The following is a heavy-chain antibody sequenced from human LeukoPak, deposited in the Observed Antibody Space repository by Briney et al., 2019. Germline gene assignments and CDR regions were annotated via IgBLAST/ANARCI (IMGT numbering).Heavy chain of an antibody. Sequence: SVKVSCKASGGTFSSYAISWVRQAPGQGLEWMGGIIPIFGTANYAQKFQGRVTITADKSTSTAYMELSSLRSEDTAVYYCARVLFPGRRLWFGETLYYMDVWGKGTTVTISS. CDR3: ARVLFPGRRLWFGETLYYMDV. CDR1: GGTFSSYA. D-gene: IGHD3-10*01. V-gene: IGHV1-69*06. CDR2: IIPIFGTA. J-gene: IGHJ6*03.